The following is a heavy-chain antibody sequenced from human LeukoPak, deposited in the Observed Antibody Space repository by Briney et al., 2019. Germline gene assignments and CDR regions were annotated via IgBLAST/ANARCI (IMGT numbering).Heavy chain of an antibody. CDR3: ARDVRGPHDF. CDR2: IDPDGNT. Sequence: GGSLRLSCAASGFTLGNSWMHWVRQAPGKGLVWVSRIDPDGNTDYADSVKGRFTISRDNAKNTLYLQMNSLRAEDTAVYRCARDVRGPHDFWGQGTLVTVSS. D-gene: IGHD2/OR15-2a*01. J-gene: IGHJ4*02. CDR1: GFTLGNSW. V-gene: IGHV3-74*01.